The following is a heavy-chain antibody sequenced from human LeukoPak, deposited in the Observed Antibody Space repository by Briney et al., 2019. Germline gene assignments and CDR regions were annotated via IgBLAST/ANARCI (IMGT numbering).Heavy chain of an antibody. Sequence: PGGSLRLSCAASGFTFSRHTMHWVRQAPGKGLEWVAVISYDGTNKFYADSVKGRFTISRDDSKNTLYLQMNSLRDEDTAVYYCARDDRNGLDPWGQGTLVSVSS. V-gene: IGHV3-30-3*01. CDR2: ISYDGTNK. D-gene: IGHD1-14*01. CDR1: GFTFSRHT. CDR3: ARDDRNGLDP. J-gene: IGHJ5*02.